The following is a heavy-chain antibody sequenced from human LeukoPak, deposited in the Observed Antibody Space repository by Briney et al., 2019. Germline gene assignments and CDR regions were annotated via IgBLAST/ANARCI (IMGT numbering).Heavy chain of an antibody. J-gene: IGHJ6*02. CDR1: GFSVSTPGVS. Sequence: SGPTLVKPTQTLTLTCSVSGFSVSTPGVSVDWIRQPPGKALEWLALIYWDDDKRYSPSLKSRLTITKAPSKNQVVLTMTNVDPVDTATYYCAHRPGGDVDVWGQGTTVTVSS. CDR2: IYWDDDK. CDR3: AHRPGGDVDV. D-gene: IGHD3-10*01. V-gene: IGHV2-5*02.